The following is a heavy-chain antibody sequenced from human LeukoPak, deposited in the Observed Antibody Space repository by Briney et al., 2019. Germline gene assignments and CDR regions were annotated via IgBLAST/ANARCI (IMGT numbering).Heavy chain of an antibody. CDR3: AREAVTGDIDY. V-gene: IGHV3-7*01. CDR1: GFTFSSYW. D-gene: IGHD7-27*01. CDR2: IKQDGSEK. J-gene: IGHJ4*02. Sequence: GGSLRLSCAASGFTFSSYWMSWVRQAPGKGLEWVANIKQDGSEKYYVDSVKGRFTIPRDNAKNSLYLQMNSLRAEDTAVYYCAREAVTGDIDYWGQGTLVTVSS.